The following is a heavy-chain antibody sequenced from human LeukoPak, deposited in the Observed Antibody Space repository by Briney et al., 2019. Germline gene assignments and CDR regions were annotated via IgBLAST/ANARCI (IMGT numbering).Heavy chain of an antibody. Sequence: PSETLSLTCTVSGGSISSSPYYWGWIRQPPGKGLEWIGSIYYSGTTHYSPSLESRITISVDTSKNQFSLKLASVTAADTAIYYCAKGAGGFSYYNWFDPWGQGTLVTVSS. CDR1: GGSISSSPYY. CDR3: AKGAGGFSYYNWFDP. J-gene: IGHJ5*02. V-gene: IGHV4-39*07. D-gene: IGHD5-18*01. CDR2: IYYSGTT.